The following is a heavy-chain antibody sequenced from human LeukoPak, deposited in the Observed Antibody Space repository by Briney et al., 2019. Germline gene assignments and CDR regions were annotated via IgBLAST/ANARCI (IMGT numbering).Heavy chain of an antibody. D-gene: IGHD2-2*01. CDR1: GFIFTSYG. Sequence: GSLRLSCAASGFIFTSYGIHWVRQAPGKGLEWVAFIQYDGSNKYYADSVKGRFTISRDNTKNTLYLQMNSLRAEDTAVYYCAKDAEGYCTSPICLPSDYWGQGTLATVSS. CDR3: AKDAEGYCTSPICLPSDY. V-gene: IGHV3-30*02. J-gene: IGHJ4*02. CDR2: IQYDGSNK.